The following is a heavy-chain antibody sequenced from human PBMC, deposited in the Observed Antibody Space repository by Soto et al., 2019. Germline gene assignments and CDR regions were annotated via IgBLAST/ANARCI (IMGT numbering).Heavy chain of an antibody. CDR2: INAGNGNT. D-gene: IGHD2-15*01. CDR1: GYTFTSYA. Sequence: VASVKVSSKASGYTFTSYAMHWARQAPGQRLEWMGWINAGNGNTKYSQKFQGRVTITRDTSASTAYMELSSLRSEDTAVYYCARDAVAATFWIDPWGQGTLVTGSS. V-gene: IGHV1-3*01. CDR3: ARDAVAATFWIDP. J-gene: IGHJ5*02.